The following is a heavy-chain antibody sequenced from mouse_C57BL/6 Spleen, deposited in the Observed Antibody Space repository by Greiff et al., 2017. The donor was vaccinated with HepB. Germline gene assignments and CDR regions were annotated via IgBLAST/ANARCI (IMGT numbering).Heavy chain of an antibody. J-gene: IGHJ2*01. V-gene: IGHV1-5*01. CDR3: TREGVYDYDSPG. D-gene: IGHD2-4*01. Sequence: EVQLQQSGTVLARPGASVKMSCKTSGYTFTSYWMHWVKQRPGQGLEWIGAIYPGNSDTSYNQKFKGKAKLTAVTSASTAYMELSSLTNGDSAVYYCTREGVYDYDSPGWGQGTTLTVSS. CDR1: GYTFTSYW. CDR2: IYPGNSDT.